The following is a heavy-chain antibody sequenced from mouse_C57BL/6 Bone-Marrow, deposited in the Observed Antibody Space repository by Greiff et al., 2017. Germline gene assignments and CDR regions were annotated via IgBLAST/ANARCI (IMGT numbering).Heavy chain of an antibody. J-gene: IGHJ2*01. V-gene: IGHV1-52*01. CDR1: GYTFTSYR. CDR3: ARRGFYFLDY. CDR2: IDPSDSET. Sequence: VQLQQPGAELVRPGSSVKLSCKASGYTFTSYRMHWVKQRPIQGLEWIGNIDPSDSETHYNQKFKDKATLTVDKSSSTAYMQLSSLTSEDSAVYYCARRGFYFLDYWGQGTTLTVSS. D-gene: IGHD1-1*01.